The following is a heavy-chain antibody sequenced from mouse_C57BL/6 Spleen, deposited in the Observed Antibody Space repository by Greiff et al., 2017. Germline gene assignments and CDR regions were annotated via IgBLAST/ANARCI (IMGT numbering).Heavy chain of an antibody. CDR1: GYTFTDHT. V-gene: IGHV1-78*01. D-gene: IGHD2-4*01. J-gene: IGHJ3*01. CDR3: ARARDDYDVWFAY. CDR2: IYPREGST. Sequence: QVQLKESDAELVKPGASVKISCKVSGYTFTDHTIHWMKQRPEQGLEWIGDIYPREGSTKYKEKFKGKATLTADKSSSTAYMQLNRLTSEDSAVYFCARARDDYDVWFAYWGQGTLVTVSA.